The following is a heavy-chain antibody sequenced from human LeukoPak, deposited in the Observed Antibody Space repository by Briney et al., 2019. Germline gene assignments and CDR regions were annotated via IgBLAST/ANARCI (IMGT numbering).Heavy chain of an antibody. Sequence: PGGSVRLSCAASGFTFSSYGMSWIRQAPGKGLEWVSAISGSGGSTYYADSVKGRFTISRDNSKNTLYLQMNSLRAEDTAVYYCAKSPGGLDYWGQGTLVTVSS. V-gene: IGHV3-23*01. D-gene: IGHD1-1*01. CDR3: AKSPGGLDY. CDR2: ISGSGGST. CDR1: GFTFSSYG. J-gene: IGHJ4*02.